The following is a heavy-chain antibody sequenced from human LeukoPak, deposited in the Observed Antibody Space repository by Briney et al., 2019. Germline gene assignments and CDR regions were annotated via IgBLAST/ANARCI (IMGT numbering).Heavy chain of an antibody. Sequence: PSETLSLTCAVYSGSFSGYYWSWIRQPPGKGLEWIGEINHSGSTNYNPSLKGRVTISVDTSKNQFSLKLSSVTAADTAVYYCARYRAFDIWGRGTLVTVSS. V-gene: IGHV4-34*01. J-gene: IGHJ3*02. CDR1: SGSFSGYY. CDR3: ARYRAFDI. CDR2: INHSGST.